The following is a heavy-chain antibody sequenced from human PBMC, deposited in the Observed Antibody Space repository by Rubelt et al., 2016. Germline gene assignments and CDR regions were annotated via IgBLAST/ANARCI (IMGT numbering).Heavy chain of an antibody. CDR3: PRDHDFWSGPIMDV. V-gene: IGHV1-2*06. Sequence: GTEVKKPGASVKVSCTASGDTFTGYYMHWVRQAPGQGLEWMGRINPNSGGPDYAQRFQGRVTMNRDTSISTAYMELSSLRYDDTAVYYWPRDHDFWSGPIMDVWGQGTTVTVSS. D-gene: IGHD3-3*01. CDR1: GDTFTGYY. J-gene: IGHJ6*02. CDR2: INPNSGGP.